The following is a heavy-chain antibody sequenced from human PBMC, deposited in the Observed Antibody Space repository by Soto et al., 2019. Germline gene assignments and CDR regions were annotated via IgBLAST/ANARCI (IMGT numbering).Heavy chain of an antibody. J-gene: IGHJ4*02. CDR3: AKDYPDY. Sequence: EVQLLETGGGLVQPGGSLGLSCAASGFTFSSYAMSWVRQAPGKGLEWGSAISGSGGSKYYADSVKGRFTISRDNSKHTIDLNMNSLRAEDTSVYYCAKDYPDYWGQGTLVTVSS. CDR1: GFTFSSYA. CDR2: ISGSGGSK. V-gene: IGHV3-23*01.